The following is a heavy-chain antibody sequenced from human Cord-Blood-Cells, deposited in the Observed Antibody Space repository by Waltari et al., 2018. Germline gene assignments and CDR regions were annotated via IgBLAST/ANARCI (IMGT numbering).Heavy chain of an antibody. CDR3: ARTPYYYYYMDV. CDR2: IKSDGSST. J-gene: IGHJ6*03. V-gene: IGHV3-74*01. Sequence: EVQLVESGGGLVQLGGSLRLSCAASGFTFSRYWMHCVRQAPGTGLVWDSRIKSDGSSTSYADSVKGRFTISRDNAKNTLYLQMNSLRAEDTAVYYCARTPYYYYYMDVWGKGTTVTVSS. CDR1: GFTFSRYW.